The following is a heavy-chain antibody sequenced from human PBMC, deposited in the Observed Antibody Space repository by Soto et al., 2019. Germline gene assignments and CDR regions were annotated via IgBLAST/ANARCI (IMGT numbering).Heavy chain of an antibody. J-gene: IGHJ4*02. D-gene: IGHD3-3*01. V-gene: IGHV3-33*01. CDR3: ARVKQGRSGYDSPFDY. CDR1: GFIFSSYG. CDR2: IRYDGSKT. Sequence: QVQLVESGGGVVQPGGSLRLSCAPSGFIFSSYGMHWVRQAPGKGLEWVAVIRYDGSKTYYEDSVKGRFTISRDNSKNTLYLQMNSLRAEDTAVYYCARVKQGRSGYDSPFDYWGQGTLVTVAS.